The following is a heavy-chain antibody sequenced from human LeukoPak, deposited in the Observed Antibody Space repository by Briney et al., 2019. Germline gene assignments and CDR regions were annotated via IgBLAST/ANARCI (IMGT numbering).Heavy chain of an antibody. CDR1: GFTFSSYW. CDR3: AKTKQWLVRLTGDYFDY. CDR2: IKQDGSEK. J-gene: IGHJ4*02. D-gene: IGHD6-19*01. Sequence: GGSLRLSCAASGFTFSSYWMSWVRQAPGKGLEWVANIKQDGSEKYYVDSVKGRFTISRDNAKNSLYLQMNSLRAEDTAVYYCAKTKQWLVRLTGDYFDYWGQGTLVTVSS. V-gene: IGHV3-7*03.